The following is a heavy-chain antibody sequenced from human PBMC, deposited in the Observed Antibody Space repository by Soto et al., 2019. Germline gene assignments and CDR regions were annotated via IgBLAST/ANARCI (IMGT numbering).Heavy chain of an antibody. V-gene: IGHV3-64*02. CDR2: ISSNGGST. D-gene: IGHD3-16*01. CDR1: GFTFSSYA. CDR3: ARDGGQYPAGDYYGMDV. Sequence: PGGSLRLSCAASGFTFSSYAMHWVRQAPGKGLEYVSAISSNGGSTYYADSVKGRFTISRDNSKNTLYLQMGSLRAEDMAVYYCARDGGQYPAGDYYGMDVWGQGTTVTVSS. J-gene: IGHJ6*02.